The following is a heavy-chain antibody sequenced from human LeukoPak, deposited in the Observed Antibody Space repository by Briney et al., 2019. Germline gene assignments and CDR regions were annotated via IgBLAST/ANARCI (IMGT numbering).Heavy chain of an antibody. CDR1: GFSFSDSW. D-gene: IGHD3-16*01. Sequence: PGGSLRLSCAASGFSFSDSWMNWVRQAPGKGLEWVANIKLDASEKYYVDSVKGRFAISRDNAKNTLYLQMNSLGAEDTAVYYCATSRGGSRGQGILVTVSS. CDR2: IKLDASEK. CDR3: ATSRGGS. J-gene: IGHJ4*02. V-gene: IGHV3-7*01.